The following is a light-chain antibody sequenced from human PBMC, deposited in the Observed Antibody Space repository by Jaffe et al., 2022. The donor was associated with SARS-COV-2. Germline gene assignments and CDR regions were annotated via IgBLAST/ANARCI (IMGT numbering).Light chain of an antibody. CDR2: SAS. V-gene: IGKV1-39*01. Sequence: DIQLTQSPSSLSASVGDRVTITCRASQSIKNYLYWYQQKPGKAPKLLIYSASNLQSGVPSRFSGSGSGTDFTLTISSLQPEDFATYYCQQSYYSPPWTFGQGTKVEI. CDR3: QQSYYSPPWT. CDR1: QSIKNY. J-gene: IGKJ1*01.